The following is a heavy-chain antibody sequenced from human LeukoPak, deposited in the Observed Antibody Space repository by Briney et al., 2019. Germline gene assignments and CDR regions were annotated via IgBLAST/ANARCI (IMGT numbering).Heavy chain of an antibody. V-gene: IGHV4-59*08. Sequence: SETLFLTCTVSGGSMNNYYWSWFRRPPGEGLEWIAYVYQTGDTRYNPSLKSRVSISLDTSKNQFSLQLRSVTATDTAVYYCARHPFSAPFDSWGQGILVTVSS. D-gene: IGHD6-19*01. CDR1: GGSMNNYY. J-gene: IGHJ4*02. CDR3: ARHPFSAPFDS. CDR2: VYQTGDT.